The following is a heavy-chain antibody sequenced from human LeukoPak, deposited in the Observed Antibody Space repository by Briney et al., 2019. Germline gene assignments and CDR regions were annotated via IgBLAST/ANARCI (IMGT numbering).Heavy chain of an antibody. CDR3: ARGENLREDDYYYYYMDV. CDR1: GGSISSYY. J-gene: IGHJ6*03. V-gene: IGHV4-59*01. D-gene: IGHD3-16*01. Sequence: PSETLSLTCTVSGGSISSYYWSWIRQPPGKGLEWIGYIYYSGSTNYNPSLKSRVTTSVDTSKNQFSLKLSSVTAADTAVYYCARGENLREDDYYYYYMDVWGKGTTVTVSS. CDR2: IYYSGST.